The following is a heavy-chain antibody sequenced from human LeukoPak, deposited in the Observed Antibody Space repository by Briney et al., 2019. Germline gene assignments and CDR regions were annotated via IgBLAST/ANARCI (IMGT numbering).Heavy chain of an antibody. CDR2: IYYSGST. CDR1: GGSISSGGYY. Sequence: SQTLSLTCTVSGGSISSGGYYWSWIRQHPGKGLEWIGYIYYSGSTYYNPSLKSRVTISVDTSKNQFSLKLSSVTAADTAVYYCARDFCPDFWSVYYYYYYGMDVWGKGTTVTVSS. J-gene: IGHJ6*04. CDR3: ARDFCPDFWSVYYYYYYGMDV. D-gene: IGHD3-3*01. V-gene: IGHV4-31*03.